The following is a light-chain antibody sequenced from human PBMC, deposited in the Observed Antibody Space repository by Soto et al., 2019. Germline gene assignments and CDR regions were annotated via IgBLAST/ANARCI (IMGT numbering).Light chain of an antibody. Sequence: EIVLTQSPATLSLSPGERATLSCRASQSVSSYLAWYQQKPGQAPRLLIYDASNRATGIPAKFSGSGSGTDFTLTISSLEPEAFAVYYCEQRSNWPPLTFVGGTKVEIK. CDR1: QSVSSY. V-gene: IGKV3-11*01. J-gene: IGKJ4*01. CDR3: EQRSNWPPLT. CDR2: DAS.